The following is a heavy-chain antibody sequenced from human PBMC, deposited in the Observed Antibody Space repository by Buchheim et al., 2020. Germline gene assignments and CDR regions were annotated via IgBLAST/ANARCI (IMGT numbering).Heavy chain of an antibody. Sequence: QVQLQESGPGLVKPSGTLSLSCSVSGGSISTTNWWIWVRQPPGEGLEWIGQIYHSGSTSYNPSLKSRVTMSVDKSKNQFFLRLSSVTAADTAVYYWARDKRVGGSTVGFDYWGQGT. CDR1: GGSISTTNW. V-gene: IGHV4-4*02. CDR3: ARDKRVGGSTVGFDY. CDR2: IYHSGST. D-gene: IGHD4-23*01. J-gene: IGHJ4*02.